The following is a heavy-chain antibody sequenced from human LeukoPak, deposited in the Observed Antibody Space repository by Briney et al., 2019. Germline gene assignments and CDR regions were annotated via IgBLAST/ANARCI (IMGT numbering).Heavy chain of an antibody. V-gene: IGHV3-30-3*01. J-gene: IGHJ5*02. CDR1: GFTFSSYA. D-gene: IGHD3-16*01. CDR2: ISYDGSNK. Sequence: GRSLRLSCSASGFTFSSYAMHWVRQAPGKGLEWVAVISYDGSNKYYADSVKGRFTISRDSSKNTLYLQMNSLRAEDTAVYYCARDSEVTFGGFDPWGQGTLVTVSS. CDR3: ARDSEVTFGGFDP.